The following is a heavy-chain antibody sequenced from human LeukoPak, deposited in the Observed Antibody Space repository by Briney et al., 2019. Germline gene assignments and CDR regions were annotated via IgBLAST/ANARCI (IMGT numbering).Heavy chain of an antibody. Sequence: RGSLRLSPADPGVTFSVSAIYAVRHASEKGLERVCRIRSKTNSYATAYTAWVKSRVTLSRNDSKNTAYLQMNSLKTEDTAVYYCTSWLGGSDYYYYCYGMDVWGKGTTVTVSS. CDR3: TSWLGGSDYYYYCYGMDV. D-gene: IGHD3-10*01. CDR1: GVTFSVSA. J-gene: IGHJ6*04. V-gene: IGHV3-73*01. CDR2: IRSKTNSYAT.